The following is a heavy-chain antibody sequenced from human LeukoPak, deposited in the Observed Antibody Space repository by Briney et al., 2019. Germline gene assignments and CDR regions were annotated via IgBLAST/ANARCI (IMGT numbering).Heavy chain of an antibody. D-gene: IGHD5-18*01. V-gene: IGHV3-74*01. Sequence: GGSLRLSCAASGFTFNMYWMHWVRQAPGKGLVWVSRMNSDGSSIGYADSVKGRFTISRDNAKDTLFLEMNSLRAEDTAVYFCARGTPTAPDYWGQGTLVTVSS. CDR2: MNSDGSSI. CDR1: GFTFNMYW. CDR3: ARGTPTAPDY. J-gene: IGHJ4*02.